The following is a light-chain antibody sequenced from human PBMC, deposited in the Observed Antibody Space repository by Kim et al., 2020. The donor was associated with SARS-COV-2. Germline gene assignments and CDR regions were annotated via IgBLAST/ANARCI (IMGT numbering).Light chain of an antibody. V-gene: IGLV6-57*03. CDR3: QSYDSRV. CDR1: SGSSASNY. J-gene: IGLJ3*02. Sequence: SPGKSVTISCTRSSGSSASNYVQWYQQRPGSAPTTVIYEDNQRPSGVPDRFSGSIDSSSNSASLTISGLKTEDEADYYCQSYDSRVFGGGTQLTVL. CDR2: EDN.